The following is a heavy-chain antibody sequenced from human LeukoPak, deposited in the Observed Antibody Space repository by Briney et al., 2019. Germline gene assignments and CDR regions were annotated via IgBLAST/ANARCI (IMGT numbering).Heavy chain of an antibody. CDR3: VREVWSHNCFDP. CDR2: INSSGST. CDR1: GGSISSVSYY. D-gene: IGHD2-21*01. Sequence: SETLSLTCTVSGGSISSVSYYGSWIRQPAGKGLEWIGRINSSGSTNYNPSLKSRVTISVDTSKNQFSLKLTSVTAEDRALYYCVREVWSHNCFDPWGQGALVTVSS. J-gene: IGHJ5*02. V-gene: IGHV4-61*02.